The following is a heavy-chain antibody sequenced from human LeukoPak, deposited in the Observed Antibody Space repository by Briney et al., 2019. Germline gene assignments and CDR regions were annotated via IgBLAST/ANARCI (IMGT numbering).Heavy chain of an antibody. CDR2: IGDSGGNT. V-gene: IGHV3-23*01. J-gene: IGHJ4*02. D-gene: IGHD3-22*01. Sequence: GGSLRLSCAASGFTFSNYAMNWLRQAPGKGLEWVSGIGDSGGNTYYADSVKGRFTISRDNSKNTLYLQMASLRAEDTALYYCAKEGYYYGGSGYYLFEYWGQGTLVTVSS. CDR1: GFTFSNYA. CDR3: AKEGYYYGGSGYYLFEY.